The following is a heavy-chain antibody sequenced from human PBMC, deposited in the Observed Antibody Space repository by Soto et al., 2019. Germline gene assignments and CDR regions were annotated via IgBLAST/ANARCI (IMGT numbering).Heavy chain of an antibody. CDR3: ARRDCSSTSCYGSHFDY. CDR2: INAGNGNT. D-gene: IGHD2-2*01. CDR1: GYTFTSYA. Sequence: QVQLVQSGAEVKKPGASVKVSCKASGYTFTSYAMHWVRQAPRQRLEWMGWINAGNGNTKYSQKFQGRVTITRDTSASTAYMELSSLRSEDTAVYYCARRDCSSTSCYGSHFDYWGQGTLVTVSS. V-gene: IGHV1-3*01. J-gene: IGHJ4*02.